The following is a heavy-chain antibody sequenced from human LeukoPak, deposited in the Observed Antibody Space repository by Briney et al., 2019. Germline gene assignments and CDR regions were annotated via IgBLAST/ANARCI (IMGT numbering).Heavy chain of an antibody. CDR2: ISWNSGSI. Sequence: PGRSLRLSCAASGFTFDDYAMHWVRQAPGKGLEWVSGISWNSGSIGYADSVKGRFTISRDNAKNSLYLQMNSLRAEDTALYYCAKGATVTTLGDSVDYWGQGTLVTVSS. CDR3: AKGATVTTLGDSVDY. CDR1: GFTFDDYA. J-gene: IGHJ4*02. V-gene: IGHV3-9*01. D-gene: IGHD4-17*01.